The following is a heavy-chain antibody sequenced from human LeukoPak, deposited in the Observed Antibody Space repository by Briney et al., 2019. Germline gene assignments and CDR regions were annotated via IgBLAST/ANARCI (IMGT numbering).Heavy chain of an antibody. V-gene: IGHV4-30-2*01. J-gene: IGHJ6*02. D-gene: IGHD1-1*01. Sequence: TSQTLSLTCAVSGGSISSGGYSWSWIRQPPGKGLEWIGEINHSGSTNYNPSLKSRVTISVDTSKNQFSLKLSSVTAADTAVYYCARDQLERAYYAMDVWGQGTTVTVSS. CDR3: ARDQLERAYYAMDV. CDR1: GGSISSGGYS. CDR2: INHSGST.